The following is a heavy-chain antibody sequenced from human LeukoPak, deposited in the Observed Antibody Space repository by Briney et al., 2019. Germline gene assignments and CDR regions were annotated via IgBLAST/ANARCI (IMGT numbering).Heavy chain of an antibody. CDR2: ISCRGST. J-gene: IGHJ6*02. D-gene: IGHD3-10*01. V-gene: IGHV4-39*07. CDR3: ARDSEYYYGSGSLGAVYHGMDV. CDR1: GDSISSSSYY. Sequence: SETLSLTCTDFGDSISSSSYYWGWIRQPPGKGLGWTGSISCRGSTYYNPSLKSRVTISVDTSKNQFSLKLNSVTAADTAVYYCARDSEYYYGSGSLGAVYHGMDVWGQGTTVTVSS.